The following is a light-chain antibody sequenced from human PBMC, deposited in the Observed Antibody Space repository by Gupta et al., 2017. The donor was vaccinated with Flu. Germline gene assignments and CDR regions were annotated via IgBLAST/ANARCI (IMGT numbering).Light chain of an antibody. CDR3: RSYDTNHGV. Sequence: GKTVAISCTRSSGSIDTNYVQWYQQRPGTAPITVIYEDNVRPSGVPDRFSGSIDISSNSASLTIPGLQTEDEAEYYCRSYDTNHGVFGGGTRLTVL. V-gene: IGLV6-57*03. CDR1: SGSIDTNY. J-gene: IGLJ3*02. CDR2: EDN.